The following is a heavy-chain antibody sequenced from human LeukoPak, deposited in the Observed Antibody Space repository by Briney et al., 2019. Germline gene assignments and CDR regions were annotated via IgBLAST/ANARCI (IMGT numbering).Heavy chain of an antibody. D-gene: IGHD2-2*01. CDR2: INHSGST. V-gene: IGHV4-34*01. J-gene: IGHJ5*02. CDR3: ARYCSSTSCSTPGGIQLRLNNWFDP. Sequence: SETLSLTCAVYGGSFSGYYWSWIRRPPGKGLEWIGEINHSGSTNYNPSLKSRVTISVDTSKNQFSLKLSSVTAADTAVYYCARYCSSTSCSTPGGIQLRLNNWFDPWGQGTLVTVSS. CDR1: GGSFSGYY.